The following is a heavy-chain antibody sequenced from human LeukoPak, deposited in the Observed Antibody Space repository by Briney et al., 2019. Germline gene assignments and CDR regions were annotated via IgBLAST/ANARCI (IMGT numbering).Heavy chain of an antibody. Sequence: GGSLRLSCAASGFTFSSYEMNWVRQAPGKGLEWVSYISTSGNTIYYADSVKGRFTISRDNAKNSLYLQMNSLTAEDTAVYYCAREAAGSTTVEFDYWGQGTLVTVSS. J-gene: IGHJ4*02. CDR1: GFTFSSYE. D-gene: IGHD4-17*01. CDR2: ISTSGNTI. V-gene: IGHV3-48*03. CDR3: AREAAGSTTVEFDY.